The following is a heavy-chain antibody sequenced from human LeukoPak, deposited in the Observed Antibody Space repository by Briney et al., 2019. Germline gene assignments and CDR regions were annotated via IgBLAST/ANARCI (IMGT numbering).Heavy chain of an antibody. J-gene: IGHJ4*02. Sequence: PSETLSLTCTVSGGSISSSSYYWGWIRQPPGKRLEWIGSIYYSGSTYYNPSLKSRVTISVDTSKNQFSLKLSSVTAADTAVYYCARQGSSGYHFDYWGQGTLVTVSS. CDR3: ARQGSSGYHFDY. CDR2: IYYSGST. V-gene: IGHV4-39*01. D-gene: IGHD3-22*01. CDR1: GGSISSSSYY.